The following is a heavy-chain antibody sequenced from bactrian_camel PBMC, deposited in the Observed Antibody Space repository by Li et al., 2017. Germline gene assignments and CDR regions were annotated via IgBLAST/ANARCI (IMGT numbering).Heavy chain of an antibody. CDR1: ALPASGFG. D-gene: IGHD2*01. J-gene: IGHJ4*01. Sequence: HVQLVESGRGSVQAGGSPRLSCFNHALPASGFGWCMAWFRRVPGKDREVVGVRYTDDSNGWTPDAVKGRFTISHDKASNTVYLQMDNLKPEDTAVYYCAARHCSSYEYNYWGQGTQVTVS. CDR3: AARHCSSYEYNY. V-gene: IGHV3S6*01. CDR2: RYTDDSNG.